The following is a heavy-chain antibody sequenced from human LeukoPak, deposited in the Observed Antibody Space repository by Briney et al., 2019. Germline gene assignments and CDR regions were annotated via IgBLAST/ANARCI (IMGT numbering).Heavy chain of an antibody. V-gene: IGHV4-34*01. CDR2: INHSGST. D-gene: IGHD3-10*01. J-gene: IGHJ5*02. Sequence: SETLSLTCAVYGGSFSGYYWSWIRQPPGKGLEWIGEINHSGSTNYNPSLKSRVTLSVDTSKNQFSLKLSSVTAADTAVYYCAREGLNMVRGVIPKEAWGWFDPWGQGTLVTVSS. CDR3: AREGLNMVRGVIPKEAWGWFDP. CDR1: GGSFSGYY.